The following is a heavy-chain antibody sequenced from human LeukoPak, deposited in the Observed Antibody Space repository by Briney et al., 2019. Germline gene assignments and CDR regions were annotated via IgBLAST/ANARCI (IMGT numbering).Heavy chain of an antibody. CDR3: ARSGYSSSSESDFDY. CDR2: IDPSDSYT. V-gene: IGHV5-10-1*01. J-gene: IGHJ4*02. CDR1: GYSFTSYW. Sequence: GESLRISFKGSGYSFTSYWISWVRQMPGKGLEWMGKIDPSDSYTNYSPSFQGHVTISADKSISTAYLQWSNLKASDTAMYYCARSGYSSSSESDFDYWGQGTLVTVSS. D-gene: IGHD6-6*01.